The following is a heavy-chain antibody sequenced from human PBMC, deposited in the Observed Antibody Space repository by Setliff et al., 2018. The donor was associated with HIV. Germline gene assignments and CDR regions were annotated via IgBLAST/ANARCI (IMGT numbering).Heavy chain of an antibody. J-gene: IGHJ4*02. CDR2: IYYSGST. CDR3: ARHPWEESYRNYKFDS. CDR1: GGSITSGSYY. Sequence: SETLSLTCTVSGGSITSGSYYWGWIRQPPGKGLEWIGSIYYSGSTYYNSSLQSRVTISVDTSKNQFSLKVNSVTAADTAMYYCARHPWEESYRNYKFDSWGQGILVTAPQ. V-gene: IGHV4-39*01. D-gene: IGHD1-26*01.